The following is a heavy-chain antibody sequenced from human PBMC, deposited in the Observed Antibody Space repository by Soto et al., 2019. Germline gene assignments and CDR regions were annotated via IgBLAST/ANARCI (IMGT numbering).Heavy chain of an antibody. Sequence: PSETLSLTCTVSGGSITGYYWSWIRQPPGKGLEWIGYIYYSGSTTYNPSLRSRVTISVDTSKNQFSLKLTSVTAADTAVYYCAAPPRYWGQGTLVTAPQ. CDR1: GGSITGYY. D-gene: IGHD6-6*01. V-gene: IGHV4-59*01. CDR2: IYYSGST. CDR3: AAPPRY. J-gene: IGHJ4*02.